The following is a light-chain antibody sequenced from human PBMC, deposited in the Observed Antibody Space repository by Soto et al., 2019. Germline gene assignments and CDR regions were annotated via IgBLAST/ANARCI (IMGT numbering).Light chain of an antibody. CDR1: SADIGSFNL. V-gene: IGLV2-23*01. Sequence: QSALTQPASLSGSPGQSITISCTGTSADIGSFNLVSWYQQFPGEVPKLIIYESYKRPSGISTRFSGSRSDNTASLTVSGLQAEDEADYYCCCFAGSNTYIFGGGTKVNVL. J-gene: IGLJ2*01. CDR3: CCFAGSNTYI. CDR2: ESY.